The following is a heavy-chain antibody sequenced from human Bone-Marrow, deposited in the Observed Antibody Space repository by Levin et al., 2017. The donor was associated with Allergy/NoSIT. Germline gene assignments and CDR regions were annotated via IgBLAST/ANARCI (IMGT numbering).Heavy chain of an antibody. D-gene: IGHD6-19*01. CDR2: ISGSGDRT. CDR3: ASHQTYSSDYMGV. Sequence: PGGSLRLSCAASGLTFSNHAMSWVRQAPGKGLEWVSAISGSGDRTYYADSVKGRFTISRDNFKNTLYLQMNSLRAEDTAVYYCASHQTYSSDYMGVWGKGTTVTLSS. CDR1: GLTFSNHA. V-gene: IGHV3-23*01. J-gene: IGHJ6*03.